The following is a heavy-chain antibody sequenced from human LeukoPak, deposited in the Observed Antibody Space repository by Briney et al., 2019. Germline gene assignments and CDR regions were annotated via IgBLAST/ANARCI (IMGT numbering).Heavy chain of an antibody. J-gene: IGHJ4*02. CDR2: TSGGGRTT. Sequence: GGPLRLSCAASGFTFSNHAMSWVRQAPGKGLQWVAVTSGGGRTTEYEDFVKGRFTISRDNSTNTLSLQMNSLTVEDTAIYFCAKNVVVKRYIDFWGQGTLVTVSS. V-gene: IGHV3-23*01. CDR3: AKNVVVKRYIDF. D-gene: IGHD2-15*01. CDR1: GFTFSNHA.